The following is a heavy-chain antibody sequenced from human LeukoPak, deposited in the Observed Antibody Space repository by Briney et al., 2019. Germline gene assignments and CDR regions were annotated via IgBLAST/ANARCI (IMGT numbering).Heavy chain of an antibody. V-gene: IGHV3-74*01. CDR2: IKGDGIDT. D-gene: IGHD1-26*01. CDR1: GFTFSNYW. CDR3: VRDQSLWALDI. Sequence: GGSLRLSCAASGFTFSNYWMRWVRQAPGKGLMWVSRIKGDGIDTIGADFVKGRFTTSRDNAKNTLYLQMNSLRAEDTATYYCVRDQSLWALDIWGQGTTVTVSS. J-gene: IGHJ3*02.